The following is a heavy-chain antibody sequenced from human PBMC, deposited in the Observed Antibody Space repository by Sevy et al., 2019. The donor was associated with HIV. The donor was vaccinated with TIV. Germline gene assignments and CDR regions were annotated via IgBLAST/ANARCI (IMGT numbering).Heavy chain of an antibody. CDR1: GYTFTDYY. Sequence: ASVKVSCTASGYTFTDYYIHWVRQAPGQGLECMGTINPNGGGTNYAQSFQGRVTMTRDTSTSTVYMELSSLRSEDSAVYYCARVDSCGGDCYYFDYWGQGTLVTVSS. J-gene: IGHJ4*02. V-gene: IGHV1-46*01. D-gene: IGHD2-21*02. CDR2: INPNGGGT. CDR3: ARVDSCGGDCYYFDY.